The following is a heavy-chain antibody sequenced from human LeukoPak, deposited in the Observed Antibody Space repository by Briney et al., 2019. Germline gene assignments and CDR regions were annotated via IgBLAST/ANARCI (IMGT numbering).Heavy chain of an antibody. V-gene: IGHV3-30-3*01. CDR1: ESPFSTNT. Sequence: PGRSLRLSLAPPESPFSTNTITGFRQAPGKGLEWVTIISYDVSNKYYADSVKGRFTISRDKSKHTLYLQINMLRAEEPVAYYCARAGQSYDLNWFDPWGQGTLVTVSS. J-gene: IGHJ5*02. D-gene: IGHD3-3*01. CDR2: ISYDVSNK. CDR3: ARAGQSYDLNWFDP.